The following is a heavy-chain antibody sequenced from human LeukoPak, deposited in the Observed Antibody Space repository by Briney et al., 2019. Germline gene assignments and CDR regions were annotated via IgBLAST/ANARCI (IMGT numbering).Heavy chain of an antibody. D-gene: IGHD6-19*01. CDR2: ICGSGGST. J-gene: IGHJ3*02. Sequence: GGSLRLSCAASGFTFSSYARGWVRSAQGKALERVSAICGSGGSTYYADSVKGRFTISRDNSKNTLYLQMNSLRAEDTAVYYCAKPGYSSGWYNAFDIWGQGAMVTVSS. CDR3: AKPGYSSGWYNAFDI. V-gene: IGHV3-23*01. CDR1: GFTFSSYA.